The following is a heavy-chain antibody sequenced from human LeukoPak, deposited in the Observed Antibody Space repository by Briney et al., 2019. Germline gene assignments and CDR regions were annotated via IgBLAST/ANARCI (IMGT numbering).Heavy chain of an antibody. CDR2: IRYDGSNK. Sequence: GGSLRLSCAASGFTFSSYGMHWVRQAPGKGLEWVAFIRYDGSNKYYADSVKGRFTISRDNAKNSLYLQMNSLRAEDTAVYYCARDYSSSSGKHAFDIWGQGTMVTVSS. CDR1: GFTFSSYG. D-gene: IGHD6-13*01. V-gene: IGHV3-30*02. CDR3: ARDYSSSSGKHAFDI. J-gene: IGHJ3*02.